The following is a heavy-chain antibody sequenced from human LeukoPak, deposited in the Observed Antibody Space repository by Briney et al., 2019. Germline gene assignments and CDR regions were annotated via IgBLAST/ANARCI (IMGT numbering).Heavy chain of an antibody. D-gene: IGHD6-13*01. V-gene: IGHV4-31*03. J-gene: IGHJ6*02. CDR3: ARDSRHNGWQLGYYYGMDV. CDR1: GDSINGGGYY. Sequence: PSQTLSLTCTVSGDSINGGGYYWSWIRQHPGKGLEWIGYIYYSGYTYYNPSLKNRLTISVDTSKNHFSLKLSSVTAADTAVYHCARDSRHNGWQLGYYYGMDVWGQGTTVTVSS. CDR2: IYYSGYT.